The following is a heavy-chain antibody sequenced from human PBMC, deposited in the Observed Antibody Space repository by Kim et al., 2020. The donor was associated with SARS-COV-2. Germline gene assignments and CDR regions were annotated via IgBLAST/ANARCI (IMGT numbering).Heavy chain of an antibody. CDR2: IGPYNSYT. V-gene: IGHV1-18*04. D-gene: IGHD2-15*01. CDR1: GYTFTNYN. J-gene: IGHJ4*02. Sequence: ASVKVSCKASGYTFTNYNITWVRQAPGQGLEWMGWIGPYNSYTNDAQKFQGRVTMTTDTSTSTAYMDLRSLRSDDTAVYYCARDSVLATQFDYWGQGTL. CDR3: ARDSVLATQFDY.